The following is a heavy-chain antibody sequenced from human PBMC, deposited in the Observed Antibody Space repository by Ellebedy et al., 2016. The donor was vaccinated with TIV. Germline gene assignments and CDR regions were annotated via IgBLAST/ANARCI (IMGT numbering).Heavy chain of an antibody. D-gene: IGHD3-10*01. V-gene: IGHV4-59*12. J-gene: IGHJ4*02. Sequence: SETLSLTCTVSGGSISSYYWGWIRQPPGKGLEWIGSIYYSGSTNYHPYLKSRVTISIDYSKNQFSLKLTSVTAADTAIYYCASLPDYRIGFVDVPMVWGQWGQGTLVTVSS. CDR1: GGSISSYY. CDR3: ASLPDYRIGFVDVPMVWGQ. CDR2: IYYSGST.